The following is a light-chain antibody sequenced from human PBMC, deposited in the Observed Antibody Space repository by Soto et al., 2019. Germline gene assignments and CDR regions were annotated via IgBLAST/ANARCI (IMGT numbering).Light chain of an antibody. CDR2: GAS. CDR1: QGIGSN. CDR3: QQSNSYPLT. V-gene: IGKV1-9*01. Sequence: IQLNQSPSSLSASGGDRVTITCRASQGIGSNLAWYLQKPGEAPKLLVYGASTLQGGVPSRFSGSGSGTLFTLTITSLQPEDFATYFCQQSNSYPLTFGGGTKVEIK. J-gene: IGKJ4*01.